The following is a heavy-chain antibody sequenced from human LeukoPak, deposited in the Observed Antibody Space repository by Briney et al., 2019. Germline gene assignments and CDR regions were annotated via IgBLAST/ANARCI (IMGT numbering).Heavy chain of an antibody. CDR2: ISSDSFTQ. CDR1: GFTFSAYA. V-gene: IGHV3-48*01. Sequence: PGGSLRLSCEASGFTFSAYAMTWVRQAPGKGLEWVSYISSDSFTQYYSDSVKGRFTISRDNAKNSLYLQMSSLRGEDTAIYYCTLYFYDSSGYPSFDYWGQGALVTVSS. D-gene: IGHD3-22*01. CDR3: TLYFYDSSGYPSFDY. J-gene: IGHJ4*02.